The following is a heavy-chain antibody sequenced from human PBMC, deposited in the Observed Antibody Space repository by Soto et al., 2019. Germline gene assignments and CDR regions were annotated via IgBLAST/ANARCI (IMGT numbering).Heavy chain of an antibody. CDR3: ARVYGSSELWRTRYYYYGMDV. CDR1: GYTFTSYY. J-gene: IGHJ6*02. CDR2: INPSGGST. D-gene: IGHD3-22*01. V-gene: IGHV1-46*01. Sequence: ASVKVSCKASGYTFTSYYMHWVRQAPGQGLEWMGIINPSGGSTSYAQKFQGRVTMTRDTSTSTVYMELSSLRSEDTAVYYCARVYGSSELWRTRYYYYGMDVWGQGTTVTVSS.